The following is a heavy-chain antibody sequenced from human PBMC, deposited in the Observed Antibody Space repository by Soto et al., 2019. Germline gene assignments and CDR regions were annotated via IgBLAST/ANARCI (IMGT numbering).Heavy chain of an antibody. Sequence: EVQLLESGGGLVKPGGSLRLSCAASGFTFSSYSMNWVRQAPGKGLEWVSSISSSSSYIYYADSVKGRFTISRDNAKNSLYLQMNSLRAEDTAVYYCARVYDFWSGYYYYWGQGTLVTVSS. CDR2: ISSSSSYI. V-gene: IGHV3-21*01. CDR3: ARVYDFWSGYYYY. CDR1: GFTFSSYS. J-gene: IGHJ4*02. D-gene: IGHD3-3*01.